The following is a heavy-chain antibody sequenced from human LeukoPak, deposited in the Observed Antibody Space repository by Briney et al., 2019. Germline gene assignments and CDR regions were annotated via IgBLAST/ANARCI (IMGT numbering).Heavy chain of an antibody. CDR3: ARGGSVVVVPAAIRSYYYYYMDV. D-gene: IGHD2-2*01. Sequence: PSETLSLTXTVSGGSISSYYWSWIRQPPGKGLEWIGYIYYSGSTNYNPSLKNRVTISVDTYKNHFSLKLSSVTAADTAVYYCARGGSVVVVPAAIRSYYYYYMDVWGKGTTVTVSS. J-gene: IGHJ6*03. V-gene: IGHV4-59*01. CDR1: GGSISSYY. CDR2: IYYSGST.